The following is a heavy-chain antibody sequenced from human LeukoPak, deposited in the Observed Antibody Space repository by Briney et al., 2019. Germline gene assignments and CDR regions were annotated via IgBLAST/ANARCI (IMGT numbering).Heavy chain of an antibody. J-gene: IGHJ4*02. Sequence: GGSLRLSCAASGFTFSSYAMNWVRQAPGKGLEWVSAISGSGSSTYYADSVKGRFTTSRDNSKNTLYLQMNSLRAEDTAVYYCAKSSSQWFGESGGRGTLVTVSS. CDR2: ISGSGSST. CDR1: GFTFSSYA. V-gene: IGHV3-23*01. CDR3: AKSSSQWFGES. D-gene: IGHD3-10*01.